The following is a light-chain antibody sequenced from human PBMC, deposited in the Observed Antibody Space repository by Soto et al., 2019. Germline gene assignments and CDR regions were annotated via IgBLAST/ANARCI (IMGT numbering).Light chain of an antibody. CDR1: QSVISSY. CDR3: QQYGNSPIT. J-gene: IGKJ5*01. V-gene: IGKV3-20*01. Sequence: EIVLTQSPGTLSLSPGERASLSCRASQSVISSYLAWYQQKPGQAPRLLIYGASNRATGIPDRFSGSGSGTDFTLTISRLEPEDFALYYCQQYGNSPITFGQGTRLEIK. CDR2: GAS.